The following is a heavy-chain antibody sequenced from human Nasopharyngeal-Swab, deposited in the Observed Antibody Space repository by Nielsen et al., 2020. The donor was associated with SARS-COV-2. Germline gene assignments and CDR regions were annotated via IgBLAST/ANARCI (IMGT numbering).Heavy chain of an antibody. CDR3: ARDLDSSSRFNWFDP. Sequence: WIRQPPGKGLEWIGSIYYSGSTYYDPSLKSRVTISVDTSKNQFSLKLSSVTAADTAVYYCARDLDSSSRFNWFDPWGQGTLVTVSS. D-gene: IGHD6-13*01. J-gene: IGHJ5*02. V-gene: IGHV4-39*07. CDR2: IYYSGST.